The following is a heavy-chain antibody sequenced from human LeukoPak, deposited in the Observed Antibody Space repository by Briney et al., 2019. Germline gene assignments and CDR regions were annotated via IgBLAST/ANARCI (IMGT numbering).Heavy chain of an antibody. D-gene: IGHD6-13*01. Sequence: SETLSLTCTVSGASISSSSYYWGWIRQPPGKGLEWIGYIYYSGSTNYNPSLKSRVTISVDTSKNQFSLKLSSVTAADTAVYYCARVPQQLVIPDYWGQGTLVTVSS. V-gene: IGHV4-61*05. J-gene: IGHJ4*02. CDR2: IYYSGST. CDR1: GASISSSSYY. CDR3: ARVPQQLVIPDY.